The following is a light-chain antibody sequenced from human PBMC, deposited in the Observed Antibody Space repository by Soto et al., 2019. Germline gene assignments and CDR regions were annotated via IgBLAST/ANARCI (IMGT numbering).Light chain of an antibody. CDR1: QSVSGY. J-gene: IGKJ1*01. CDR3: NQLNNWPWT. V-gene: IGKV3-11*01. Sequence: EIVLTQSPATLSLSPGERATLSCGASQSVSGYLAWYQQKPGQAPRLLIYAASNRATGIPARFRGSGSGTDFTLPIRSLGPEDFEFYYLNQLNNWPWTFAQGTKVK. CDR2: AAS.